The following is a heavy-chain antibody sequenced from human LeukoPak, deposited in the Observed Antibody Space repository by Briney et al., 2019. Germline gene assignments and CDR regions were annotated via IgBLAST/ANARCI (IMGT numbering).Heavy chain of an antibody. CDR3: ARDYYYDSSGYYYYYYGMDV. CDR1: GGTFSGYA. Sequence: ASVKVSCKASGGTFSGYAISWVRQAPGQGLEWKGGIIPIFGTANYAQKFQGRVTITADESTSTAYMELSSLRSEDTAVYYCARDYYYDSSGYYYYYYGMDVWGQGTTVTVSS. J-gene: IGHJ6*02. CDR2: IIPIFGTA. V-gene: IGHV1-69*13. D-gene: IGHD3-22*01.